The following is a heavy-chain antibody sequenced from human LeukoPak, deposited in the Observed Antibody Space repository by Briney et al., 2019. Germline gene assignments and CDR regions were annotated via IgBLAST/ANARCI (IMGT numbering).Heavy chain of an antibody. Sequence: AGGSLRLSCAASGFTFSSYGMHWVRQAPGKGLEWVAVIWYDGSNKYYADSVKGRFTISRDNSKNTLYLQMNSLRAEDTAVYYCAREGGYDPYFDYWGQETLVTVSS. J-gene: IGHJ4*02. V-gene: IGHV3-33*01. CDR1: GFTFSSYG. CDR3: AREGGYDPYFDY. D-gene: IGHD5-12*01. CDR2: IWYDGSNK.